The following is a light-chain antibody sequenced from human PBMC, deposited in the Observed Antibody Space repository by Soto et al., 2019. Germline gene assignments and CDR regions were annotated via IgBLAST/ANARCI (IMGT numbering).Light chain of an antibody. J-gene: IGKJ3*01. CDR3: HHYARSPIFT. Sequence: EVVLTQSPGTLSLSAGERATLSCRASQSVANNHFAWYQQRPGQAPRLLIYAASTRSAGILARFSGSGSATDYTLTNSRLEPEDFGVFFCHHYARSPIFTFGYGTTVDMK. CDR1: QSVANNH. V-gene: IGKV3-20*01. CDR2: AAS.